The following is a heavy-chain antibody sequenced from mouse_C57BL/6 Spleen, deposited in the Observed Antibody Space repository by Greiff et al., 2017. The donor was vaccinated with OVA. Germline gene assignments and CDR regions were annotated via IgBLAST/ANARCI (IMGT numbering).Heavy chain of an antibody. D-gene: IGHD2-3*01. J-gene: IGHJ2*01. V-gene: IGHV5-4*03. CDR1: GFPFSSYA. Sequence: VMLVESGGGLVKPGGSLKISCAASGFPFSSYAMSWVRQTPDKRLEWVATISDGGSYTYYPDNVKGRFTITRDNAKNNMYLQMSHLKSEDTAMYYVTRGDGYYFDVWGTGTTLTVSS. CDR3: TRGDGYYFDV. CDR2: ISDGGSYT.